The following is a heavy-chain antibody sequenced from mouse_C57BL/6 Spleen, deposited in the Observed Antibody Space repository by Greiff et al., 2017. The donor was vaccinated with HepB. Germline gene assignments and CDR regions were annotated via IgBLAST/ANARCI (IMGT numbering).Heavy chain of an antibody. CDR3: ARQGTVYYFDY. CDR1: GFTFSSYG. Sequence: EVKLVESGGDLVKPGGSLKLSCAASGFTFSSYGMSWVRQTPDKRLEWVATISSGGSYTYYPDSVKGRFTISRDNAKNTLYLQMSSLKSEDTAMYYCARQGTVYYFDYWGQGTTLTVSS. V-gene: IGHV5-6*01. D-gene: IGHD1-1*01. J-gene: IGHJ2*01. CDR2: ISSGGSYT.